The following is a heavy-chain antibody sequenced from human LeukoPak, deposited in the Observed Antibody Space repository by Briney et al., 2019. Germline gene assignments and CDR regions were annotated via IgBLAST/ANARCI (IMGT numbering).Heavy chain of an antibody. J-gene: IGHJ4*02. Sequence: ASVKVSCKASGYTFTAYYIHWVRQAPGQGLEWMGWINPNSGGTNYAQKFQGRVTMTRDTSISTAYMELSRLRSDDTAVYFCARRCDASSYYTYYFDYWGQGTLVTVSS. CDR2: INPNSGGT. CDR1: GYTFTAYY. V-gene: IGHV1-2*02. D-gene: IGHD3-22*01. CDR3: ARRCDASSYYTYYFDY.